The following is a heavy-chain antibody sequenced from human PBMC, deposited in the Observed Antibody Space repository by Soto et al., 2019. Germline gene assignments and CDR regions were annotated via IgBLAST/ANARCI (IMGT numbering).Heavy chain of an antibody. Sequence: QVQLVESGGGVVQPGRSLRLSCAASGFTFSSYGMHWVRQAPGKGLEWVAVIWYDGSNKYYADSVKGRFTISRDNSKNTLYLQMNSLRAEDTAVYYCARDDGSYSEAAYWGQGILVTVSS. CDR3: ARDDGSYSEAAY. CDR2: IWYDGSNK. V-gene: IGHV3-33*01. J-gene: IGHJ4*02. D-gene: IGHD1-26*01. CDR1: GFTFSSYG.